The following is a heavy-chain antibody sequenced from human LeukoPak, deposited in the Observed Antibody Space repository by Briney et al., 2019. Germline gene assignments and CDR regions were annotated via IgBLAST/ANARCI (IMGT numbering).Heavy chain of an antibody. D-gene: IGHD2-2*02. CDR3: ARPGCSSTSCYTFWFDP. V-gene: IGHV3-7*01. J-gene: IGHJ5*02. CDR2: IKQDGSEK. Sequence: GGSLRLSCAASGFTFSSYWMSWVRQAPGKGLEWVANIKQDGSEKYYVDSVKGRFTISRDNAKNSLYLQMNSLRAEDTAVYYCARPGCSSTSCYTFWFDPWGQGTLVTVSS. CDR1: GFTFSSYW.